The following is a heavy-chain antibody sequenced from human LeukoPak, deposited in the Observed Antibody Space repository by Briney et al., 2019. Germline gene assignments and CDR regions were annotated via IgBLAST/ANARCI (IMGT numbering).Heavy chain of an antibody. Sequence: GGSLRLSCSASGFTFSSYVVTWVRQAPGQGLEWVSAISGSGDDTYYADSVKGQFTISRDNSKNTLYLQMNSLRAEDTAVYYCAKKEAMIRGVPYYYDFWGQGTLVTVSS. CDR1: GFTFSSYV. J-gene: IGHJ4*02. CDR2: ISGSGDDT. V-gene: IGHV3-23*01. CDR3: AKKEAMIRGVPYYYDF. D-gene: IGHD3-10*01.